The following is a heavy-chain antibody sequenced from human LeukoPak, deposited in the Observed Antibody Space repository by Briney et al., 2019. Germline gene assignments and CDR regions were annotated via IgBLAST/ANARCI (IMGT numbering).Heavy chain of an antibody. V-gene: IGHV3-30*03. CDR1: GFTFTNYG. Sequence: GGSLRLSCAASGFTFTNYGMHWVRQAPGKGLEWVALITYDGYYKYYSDSVKGRFTISSDTSKNTLYLQMNSLRAEDTAVYYCARDPLRVAARDYWGQGTLVTVSS. CDR2: ITYDGYYK. D-gene: IGHD6-6*01. CDR3: ARDPLRVAARDY. J-gene: IGHJ4*02.